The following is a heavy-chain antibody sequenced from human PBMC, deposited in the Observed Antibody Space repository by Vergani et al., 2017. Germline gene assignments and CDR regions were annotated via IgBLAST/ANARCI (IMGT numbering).Heavy chain of an antibody. Sequence: EVQLLESGGGLVQPGGSLRLSCAASGFTFSSYAMSWVRQAPGKGLEWVSAISGSGGSTYYADSVKGRFTISRDNSKNTLYLQMNSLRAEDTAVYYCAKVGNYDYVWGSYRFLDYWGQGTLVTVSS. CDR3: AKVGNYDYVWGSYRFLDY. J-gene: IGHJ4*02. CDR2: ISGSGGST. CDR1: GFTFSSYA. V-gene: IGHV3-23*01. D-gene: IGHD3-16*02.